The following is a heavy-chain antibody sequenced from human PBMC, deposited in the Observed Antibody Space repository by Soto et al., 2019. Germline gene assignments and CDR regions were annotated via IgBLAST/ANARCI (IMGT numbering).Heavy chain of an antibody. D-gene: IGHD6-19*01. V-gene: IGHV4-39*01. J-gene: IGHJ4*02. CDR2: IYYSGST. Sequence: QLQLQESGPGLVKPSETLSLTCTVSGGSVSSTSYYWGWIRQPPGKGLEWIGSIYYSGSTYYNPSLKGRVTISVDPSKNQFSLKLSSVTAADTAVYYCARIVGIRNSIGQRYYFDYWGQGTLVTVSS. CDR3: ARIVGIRNSIGQRYYFDY. CDR1: GGSVSSTSYY.